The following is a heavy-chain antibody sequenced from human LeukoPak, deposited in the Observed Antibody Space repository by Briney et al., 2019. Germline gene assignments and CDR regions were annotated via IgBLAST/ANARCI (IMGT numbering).Heavy chain of an antibody. CDR1: GFTFSSYA. V-gene: IGHV3-23*01. CDR3: AKNRYSSDDY. CDR2: ISGSGGST. J-gene: IGHJ4*02. Sequence: PGGSLRLSCAASGFTFSSYAMSWVRQAPGKGLEWVSVISGSGGSTYYADSVKGRFTISRDNSKYTLYLQMNSLRAEDTAVYYCAKNRYSSDDYWGQGTLVTVSS. D-gene: IGHD5-18*01.